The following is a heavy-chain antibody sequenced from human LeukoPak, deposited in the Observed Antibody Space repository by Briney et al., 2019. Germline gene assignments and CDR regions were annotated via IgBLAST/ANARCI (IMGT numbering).Heavy chain of an antibody. Sequence: VASVKVSCKASGYTFTGYYMHWVRQAPGQGLEWMGWISAYNGNTNYAQKLQGRVTMTTDTSTSTAYMELRSLRSDDTAVYYCARDLRWQNVAVPLNYWGQGTLVTVSS. CDR2: ISAYNGNT. CDR3: ARDLRWQNVAVPLNY. D-gene: IGHD1-1*01. J-gene: IGHJ4*02. CDR1: GYTFTGYY. V-gene: IGHV1-18*04.